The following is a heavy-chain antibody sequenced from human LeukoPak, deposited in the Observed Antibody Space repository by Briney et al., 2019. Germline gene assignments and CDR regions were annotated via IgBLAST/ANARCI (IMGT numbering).Heavy chain of an antibody. D-gene: IGHD3-3*01. Sequence: GGSLRLSCVTSGFNFTNYNMNWVRQAPGKGLEWISSISSSSSDIHHLDSVKGRFTVSRDNAKSSLYLQMNSLRGEDTALYFCARGPIMVFGVVVPFPMDVWGKGTTVIVSS. J-gene: IGHJ6*03. CDR1: GFNFTNYN. CDR3: ARGPIMVFGVVVPFPMDV. V-gene: IGHV3-21*01. CDR2: ISSSSSDI.